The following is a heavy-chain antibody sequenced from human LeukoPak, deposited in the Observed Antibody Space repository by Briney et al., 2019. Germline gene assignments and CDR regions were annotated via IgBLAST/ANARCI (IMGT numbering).Heavy chain of an antibody. CDR1: GYTFSDYY. V-gene: IGHV1-2*06. CDR3: PTEDKYCSGGNCGKY. D-gene: IGHD2-15*01. Sequence: ASVKVSCKTSGYTFSDYYVHWVRQLPGQGLEWMGHIVPDSGGADFDQRFQGRVTLTRNKSIRTIYMELTSLRYDDTAVYYCPTEDKYCSGGNCGKYWGQGTLVTVSS. CDR2: IVPDSGGA. J-gene: IGHJ4*02.